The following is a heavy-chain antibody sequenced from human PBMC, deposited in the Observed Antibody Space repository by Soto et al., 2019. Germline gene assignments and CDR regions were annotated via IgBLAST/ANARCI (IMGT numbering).Heavy chain of an antibody. V-gene: IGHV3-49*03. CDR2: IRSKAYGGTT. CDR3: TRDLQEQLVYADYFDY. Sequence: GGSLRLSCTASGFTFGDYAMSWFRQAPGKGLEWVGFIRSKAYGGTTEYAASVKGRFTISRDDSKSIAYLQMNSLKTEDTAVYYCTRDLQEQLVYADYFDYWGQGTLVTVSS. J-gene: IGHJ4*02. CDR1: GFTFGDYA. D-gene: IGHD6-6*01.